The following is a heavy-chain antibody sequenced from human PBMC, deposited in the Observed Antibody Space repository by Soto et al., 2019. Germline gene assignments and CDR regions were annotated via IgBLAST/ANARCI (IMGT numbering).Heavy chain of an antibody. CDR1: GYTFTSYA. CDR3: ARGLYSSGWYGWFDP. CDR2: INAGNGNT. D-gene: IGHD6-19*01. V-gene: IGHV1-3*01. Sequence: ASVKVSCKASGYTFTSYAMHWVRQAPGQRLEWMGWINAGNGNTKYSQKFQGRVTITRDTSASTAYMELSSLRSEGTAVYYCARGLYSSGWYGWFDPWGQGTLVTVSS. J-gene: IGHJ5*02.